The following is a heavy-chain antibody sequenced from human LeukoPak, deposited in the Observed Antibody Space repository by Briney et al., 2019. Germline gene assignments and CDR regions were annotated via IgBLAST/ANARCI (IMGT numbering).Heavy chain of an antibody. CDR3: AKRSDYGGNRNYLDY. Sequence: GGSLRLSCAVSGFTFSTYGMSWVRQAPGKGLEWVSAISDSGTTYYADSVKGRFTISRHNSKNTLYLQMNNLRAEDTAVYYCAKRSDYGGNRNYLDYWGQGTPVTVSS. CDR1: GFTFSTYG. D-gene: IGHD4-23*01. V-gene: IGHV3-23*01. J-gene: IGHJ4*02. CDR2: ISDSGTT.